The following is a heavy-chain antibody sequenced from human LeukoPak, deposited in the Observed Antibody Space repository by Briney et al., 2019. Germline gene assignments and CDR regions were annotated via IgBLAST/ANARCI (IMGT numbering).Heavy chain of an antibody. V-gene: IGHV3-30*03. CDR3: ARILTGYDAFDY. Sequence: GGSLRLSCAASGFTFSSYWMSWVRQAPGKGLEWVAVISYDGSNKYYADSVKGRFTISRDNSKNTLYLQMNSLRAEDTAVYYCARILTGYDAFDYWGQGTLVTVSS. D-gene: IGHD3-9*01. CDR2: ISYDGSNK. J-gene: IGHJ4*02. CDR1: GFTFSSYW.